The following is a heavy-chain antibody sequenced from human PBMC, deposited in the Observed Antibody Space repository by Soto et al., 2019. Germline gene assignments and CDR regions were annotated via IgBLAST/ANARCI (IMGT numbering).Heavy chain of an antibody. V-gene: IGHV3-53*02. J-gene: IGHJ4*02. D-gene: IGHD3-16*01. CDR3: AGGGGGLWGSGGFDH. CDR2: IYTNGYT. CDR1: GFIVSSNS. Sequence: EVQLVESGGGLIQPGGSLRLFCAASGFIVSSNSMNWVRQAPGKGLEWVSVIYTNGYTYYTDSVKGRFTISRDTSTNMWYLEMNSLRADDTALYYCAGGGGGLWGSGGFDHWGQGTLVTVSS.